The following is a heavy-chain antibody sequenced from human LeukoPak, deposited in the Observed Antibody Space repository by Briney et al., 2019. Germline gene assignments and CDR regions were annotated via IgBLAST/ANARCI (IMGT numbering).Heavy chain of an antibody. CDR2: ISSSSSYI. V-gene: IGHV3-21*01. D-gene: IGHD3-3*01. J-gene: IGHJ4*02. CDR1: GFTFSSYS. CDR3: ARANYDFWSGYYTGIDY. Sequence: PGGSLRLSCAASGFTFSSYSMNSVRQAPGKGLEWVSSISSSSSYIYYADSVKGRFTISRDNSKNTLYLQMNSLRAEDTAVYYCARANYDFWSGYYTGIDYWGQGTLVTVSS.